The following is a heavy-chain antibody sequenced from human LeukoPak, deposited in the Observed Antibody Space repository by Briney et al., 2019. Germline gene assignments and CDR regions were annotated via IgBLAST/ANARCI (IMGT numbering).Heavy chain of an antibody. CDR3: ARDSVARAYDAFDI. Sequence: GGSLRLSCAASGFTFSSYGMHWVRQAPGKGLEWVSFIRYDGSNEYYADSVKGRFTISRDNAKNSLYLQMNSLRAEDTAVYYCARDSVARAYDAFDIWGQGTMVTVSS. V-gene: IGHV3-30*02. CDR2: IRYDGSNE. CDR1: GFTFSSYG. J-gene: IGHJ3*02. D-gene: IGHD4-23*01.